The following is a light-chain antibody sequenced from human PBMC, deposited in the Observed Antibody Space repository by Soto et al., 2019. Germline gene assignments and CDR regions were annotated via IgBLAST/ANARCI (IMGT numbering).Light chain of an antibody. CDR1: LSVSSSY. J-gene: IGKJ3*01. V-gene: IGKV3-20*01. CDR2: GAS. Sequence: EIVLTQSPGTLSLSPGERATLSCRASLSVSSSYLAWYQQRPGQAPRLLIFGASYRATGIPDRFSGSGSGTDFTLTISRLEPEDFAVYYCQQYNSSPPEFTFGPGTKVDSK. CDR3: QQYNSSPPEFT.